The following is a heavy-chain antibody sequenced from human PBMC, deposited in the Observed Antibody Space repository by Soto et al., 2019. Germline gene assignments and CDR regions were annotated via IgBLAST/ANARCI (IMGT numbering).Heavy chain of an antibody. CDR2: ISGGGDAT. CDR1: GFTFINYA. D-gene: IGHD2-21*01. J-gene: IGHJ2*01. CDR3: AKNVVGSTRRPDYWHVAL. Sequence: EVQLLESGGDSVQPGGSVRLSCAGSGFTFINYAMNWVRQAPGKGLEWVSTISGGGDATFFADSVRGRFTFSRDNSKNTVTLPLYSLGVDHTAVYSCAKNVVGSTRRPDYWHVALWGRGTLVTVSS. V-gene: IGHV3-23*01.